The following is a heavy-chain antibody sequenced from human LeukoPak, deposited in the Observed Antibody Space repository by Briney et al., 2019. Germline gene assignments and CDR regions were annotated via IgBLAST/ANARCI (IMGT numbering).Heavy chain of an antibody. J-gene: IGHJ4*02. CDR1: GFTFSSYA. V-gene: IGHV3-7*01. CDR2: IKQDGSEI. CDR3: ARDKYGFWSAPVDY. D-gene: IGHD3-3*01. Sequence: YPGGSLRLSCAASGFTFSSYAMSWVRQAPGKWLEWVANIKQDGSEIYYVDSVKGRFTISRDNAKNSLYLQMNSLRAEDTAVYYCARDKYGFWSAPVDYWGQGTLVTVSS.